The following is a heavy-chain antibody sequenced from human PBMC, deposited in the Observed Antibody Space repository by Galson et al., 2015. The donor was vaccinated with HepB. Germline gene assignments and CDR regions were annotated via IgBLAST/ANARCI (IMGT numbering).Heavy chain of an antibody. CDR1: GFTFSNYA. V-gene: IGHV3-23*01. CDR2: ISVSGDSA. J-gene: IGHJ4*02. Sequence: SLRLSCAASGFTFSNYAITWVRQAPGQGLEWVSAISVSGDSAYHADSVRGRFTISRDNSKNTLYLQMNGLTADDTAVYFCAKDAAPGSGSRYFDDWGQGTLVTVSS. CDR3: AKDAAPGSGSRYFDD. D-gene: IGHD6-19*01.